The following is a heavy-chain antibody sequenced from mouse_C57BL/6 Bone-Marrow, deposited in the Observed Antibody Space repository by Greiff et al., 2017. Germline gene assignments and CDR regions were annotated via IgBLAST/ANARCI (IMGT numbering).Heavy chain of an antibody. CDR3: ANGYQAWFGY. CDR2: IYPGSGNT. J-gene: IGHJ3*01. V-gene: IGHV1-76*01. D-gene: IGHD2-14*01. Sequence: VQLQQSGAELVRPGASVKLSCKASGYTFTDYYINWVKQRPGQGLEWIARIYPGSGNTYYHEKFKGKATLTAEKSSSTAYMQLSSLTSEDSAVYFCANGYQAWFGYWGQGALVPVP. CDR1: GYTFTDYY.